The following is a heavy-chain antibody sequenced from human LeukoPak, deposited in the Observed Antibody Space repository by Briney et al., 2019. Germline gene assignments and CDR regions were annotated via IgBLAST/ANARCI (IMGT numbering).Heavy chain of an antibody. J-gene: IGHJ4*02. CDR3: ARHDRAAAAGTPFDY. V-gene: IGHV4-34*01. CDR1: GGSFSGYY. D-gene: IGHD6-13*01. CDR2: INHSGST. Sequence: PSETLSLTCAVYGGSFSGYYWSWIRQPPGKGREWIGEINHSGSTSYNPSLKSRVTISVDTSKNQFSLKLSSVTAADTAVYYCARHDRAAAAGTPFDYWGQGTLVTVSS.